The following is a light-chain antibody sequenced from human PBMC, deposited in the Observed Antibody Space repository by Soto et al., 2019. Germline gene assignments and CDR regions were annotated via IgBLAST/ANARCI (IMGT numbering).Light chain of an antibody. J-gene: IGKJ4*01. V-gene: IGKV2-28*01. CDR1: QSLLHSNGYNY. CDR2: LGS. CDR3: MQALQTRLT. Sequence: DIVMTQSPLSLPVTPGEPASISCRSSQSLLHSNGYNYLDWYLQKPGQSPQLLIYLGSNRASGVPGRFSGSGLGTDFTLKISRVEAEDVGVYYCMQALQTRLTFGGGTKVEIK.